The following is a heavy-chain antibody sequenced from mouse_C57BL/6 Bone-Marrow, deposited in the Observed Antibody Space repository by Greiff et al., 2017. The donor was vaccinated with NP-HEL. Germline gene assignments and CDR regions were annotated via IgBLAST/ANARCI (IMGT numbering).Heavy chain of an antibody. CDR3: ARRNHYYCSSYGYFDY. J-gene: IGHJ2*01. D-gene: IGHD1-1*01. Sequence: QVQLQQPGAELVKPGASVKMSCKASGYTFTSYWITWVKQRPGQGLEWIGDIYPGSGSTNYNEKFKSKATLTVDTSSSTAYMQLSSLTSEDSAVYYCARRNHYYCSSYGYFDYWGQGTTLTVSS. CDR1: GYTFTSYW. V-gene: IGHV1-55*01. CDR2: IYPGSGST.